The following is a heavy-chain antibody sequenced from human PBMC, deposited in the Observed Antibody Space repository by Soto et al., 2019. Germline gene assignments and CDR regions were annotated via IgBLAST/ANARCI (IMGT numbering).Heavy chain of an antibody. CDR1: GYTFISHD. D-gene: IGHD6-25*01. CDR2: MNPKSRNT. V-gene: IGHV1-8*01. Sequence: QVQLVQSGAEVKKPGASVRVSCKTSGYTFISHDINWVRQATGQGREWMGWMNPKSRNTGYAQKFRGRVTMTSNTSINTAYLDLSGLTSDDTAVYYCARLQRGSLTAPSDYWGQGILVSVSS. CDR3: ARLQRGSLTAPSDY. J-gene: IGHJ4*03.